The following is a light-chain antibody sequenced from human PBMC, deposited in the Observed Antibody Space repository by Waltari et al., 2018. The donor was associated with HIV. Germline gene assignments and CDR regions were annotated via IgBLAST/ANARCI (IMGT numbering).Light chain of an antibody. V-gene: IGKV1-5*03. CDR2: KAS. J-gene: IGKJ3*01. CDR3: QQYNSYSGT. CDR1: QSISSW. Sequence: DIQMTQSPSTLSASVGDRVTITCRASQSISSWLAWYQQKPGKAHKLLIYKASSLESGVPSRFSGSGSGTEFTLTISSLQPDDFATYYCQQYNSYSGTFGPGTKVDIK.